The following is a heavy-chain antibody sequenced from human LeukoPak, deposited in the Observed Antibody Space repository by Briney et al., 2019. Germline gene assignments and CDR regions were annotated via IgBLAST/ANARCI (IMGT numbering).Heavy chain of an antibody. V-gene: IGHV3-74*01. CDR2: INHDGSDI. CDR3: VRDSNFKIDY. J-gene: IGHJ4*02. Sequence: GGSLRLSCAVSGFTVSTYVMHWVRRAPGEGLVWVSRINHDGSDISYADSVKGRSTISRDNAKNTLYLQMNSLRADDTAIYYCVRDSNFKIDYWGQGTPVTVSS. CDR1: GFTVSTYV. D-gene: IGHD5-24*01.